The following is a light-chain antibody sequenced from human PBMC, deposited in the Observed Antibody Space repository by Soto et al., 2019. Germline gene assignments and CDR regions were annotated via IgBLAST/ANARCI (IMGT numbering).Light chain of an antibody. CDR1: HDITHY. CDR2: DAS. J-gene: IGKJ1*01. CDR3: QQYDNLPLG. V-gene: IGKV1-33*01. Sequence: DIQMTQSPSSLSASVGDRVTITCQASHDITHYLNWYQQKPGKPPKLLIYDASNLGTGVPSRFSGSGSGRDFTFTISSLQPEDIATYYCQQYDNLPLGFGQGTRVEIK.